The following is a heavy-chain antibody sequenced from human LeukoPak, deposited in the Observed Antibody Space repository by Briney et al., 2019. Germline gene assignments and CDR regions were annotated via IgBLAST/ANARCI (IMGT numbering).Heavy chain of an antibody. CDR1: GGSISSYY. V-gene: IGHV4-59*08. J-gene: IGHJ5*02. D-gene: IGHD6-13*01. CDR2: IYYSGST. CDR3: ARAYSSSWYWNWFDP. Sequence: SETLSLTCTVSGGSISSYYWSWIRQPPGKGLEWIGYIYYSGSTNYNSSFKSRVTISVDTSKNQFSLKLSSVTAADTAVYYCARAYSSSWYWNWFDPWGQGTLVTVSS.